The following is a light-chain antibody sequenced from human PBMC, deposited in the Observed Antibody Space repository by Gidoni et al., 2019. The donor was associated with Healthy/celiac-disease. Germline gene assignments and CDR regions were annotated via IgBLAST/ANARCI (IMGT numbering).Light chain of an antibody. Sequence: QSALTQPASVPGFPGQSITFSCTGASRDIGGYNFVSWYQQHPGKAPRLIIYEVSDRPSDVPDRFSGSKSGNTASLTISGLQAEDEADYYCSSYTSNNIRVFGGGTSLTVL. V-gene: IGLV2-14*01. CDR1: SRDIGGYNF. J-gene: IGLJ3*02. CDR3: SSYTSNNIRV. CDR2: EVS.